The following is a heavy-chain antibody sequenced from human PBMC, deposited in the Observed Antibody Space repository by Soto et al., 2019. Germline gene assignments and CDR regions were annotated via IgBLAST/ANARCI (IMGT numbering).Heavy chain of an antibody. V-gene: IGHV3-15*01. D-gene: IGHD3-9*01. CDR1: GFNLSHPW. CDR2: IKSKTDGGTA. Sequence: GGSLRLSCVASGFNLSHPWMTWVRQAAGKGLEWVGRIKSKTDGGTADYAAPVKGRATISRDDSKNTVYLQMNSLKTEDTAVYYCTTGIYYDILTGYHNVAYWGQGALATVSS. CDR3: TTGIYYDILTGYHNVAY. J-gene: IGHJ4*02.